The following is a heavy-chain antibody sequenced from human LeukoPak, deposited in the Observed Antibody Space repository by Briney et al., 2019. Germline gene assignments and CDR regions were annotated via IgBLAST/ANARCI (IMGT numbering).Heavy chain of an antibody. CDR1: GFSFSSYE. CDR2: ISSSSGTM. Sequence: GGSLRLSCAASGFSFSSYEMNWVRQVAGKGLEWVSYISSSSGTMYYADSVKGRFTISRDNTKNSLYLQMNSLRAEDTAVYYCARDGKVTTSYYYYYYYMDVWGKGTTVTVSS. V-gene: IGHV3-48*03. CDR3: ARDGKVTTSYYYYYYYMDV. D-gene: IGHD4-11*01. J-gene: IGHJ6*03.